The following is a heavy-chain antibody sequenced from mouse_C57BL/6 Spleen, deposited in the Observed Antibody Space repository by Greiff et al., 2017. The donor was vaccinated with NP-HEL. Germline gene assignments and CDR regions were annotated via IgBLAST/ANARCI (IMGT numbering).Heavy chain of an antibody. J-gene: IGHJ3*01. V-gene: IGHV3-5*01. Sequence: DVQLQESGPGLVKPSQTVFLTCTVTGISITTGNYRWSWIRQFPGNKLEWIGYIYYSGTITYNPSLTSRTTITRDTPKNQFFLEMNSLTAEDTATYYCARDRGDYSNPFAYWGQGTLVTVSA. D-gene: IGHD2-5*01. CDR1: GISITTGNYR. CDR2: IYYSGTI. CDR3: ARDRGDYSNPFAY.